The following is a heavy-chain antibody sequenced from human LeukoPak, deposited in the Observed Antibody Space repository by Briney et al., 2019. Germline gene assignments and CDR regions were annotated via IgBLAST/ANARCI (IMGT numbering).Heavy chain of an antibody. V-gene: IGHV3-33*01. CDR2: IWYDGSNK. Sequence: GGSLRLSCAASGFTFSSYGMHWVRQAPGKGLEWVAVIWYDGSNKYYADSVKGRFTISRDNSKNTLYLQMNSLRAEDTAVYYCARAGYSGYDPFDYWGQGTLVTVSS. D-gene: IGHD5-12*01. CDR3: ARAGYSGYDPFDY. CDR1: GFTFSSYG. J-gene: IGHJ4*02.